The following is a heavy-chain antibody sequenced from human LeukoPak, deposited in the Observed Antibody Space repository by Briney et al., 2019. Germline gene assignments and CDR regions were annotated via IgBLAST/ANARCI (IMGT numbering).Heavy chain of an antibody. CDR3: ATTYQLLWFGELSG. J-gene: IGHJ4*02. D-gene: IGHD3-10*01. Sequence: ASVKVSCKVSGYTLTELSMHWVRPAPGKGLEWMGGFDPEDGETIYAQKFQGRVTMTEDTSTDTAYMELSSLRSEDTAVYYCATTYQLLWFGELSGWGQGTLVTVSS. CDR1: GYTLTELS. CDR2: FDPEDGET. V-gene: IGHV1-24*01.